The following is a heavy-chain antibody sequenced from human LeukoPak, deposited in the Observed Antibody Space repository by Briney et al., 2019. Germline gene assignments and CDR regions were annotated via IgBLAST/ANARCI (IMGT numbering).Heavy chain of an antibody. CDR1: GFTFSSYE. Sequence: PGGSLRLSCAASGFTFSSYEMNWVRQAPGKGLEWVSYISSSGSTIYYADSVKGRFTISRDNSKNTLYLQMNSLRAEDTAVYYCAKGAGYSGYDSWILDYWGQGTLVTVSS. D-gene: IGHD5-12*01. J-gene: IGHJ4*02. CDR3: AKGAGYSGYDSWILDY. V-gene: IGHV3-48*03. CDR2: ISSSGSTI.